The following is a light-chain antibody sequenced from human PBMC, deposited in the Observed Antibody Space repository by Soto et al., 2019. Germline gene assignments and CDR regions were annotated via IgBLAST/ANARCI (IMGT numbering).Light chain of an antibody. CDR3: QQLHSYPFT. Sequence: DIQMTQSPSSLSASVEDRVIITCRASQSISNHLNWYQQKPGKAPKLLIFAASSLQSGVPSRFSGSRSGPDFTLTISSLQPEDFATYYCQQLHSYPFTFGQGTRLEIK. CDR2: AAS. V-gene: IGKV1-39*01. CDR1: QSISNH. J-gene: IGKJ5*01.